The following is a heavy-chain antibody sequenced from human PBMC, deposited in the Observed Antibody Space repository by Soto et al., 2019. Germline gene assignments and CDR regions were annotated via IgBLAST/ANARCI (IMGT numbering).Heavy chain of an antibody. V-gene: IGHV1-69*02. CDR1: GGTFSSYT. Sequence: QVQLVQSGAEVKKPGSSVKVSCKASGGTFSSYTISWVRQAPGQGLEWMGRIIPILGIANYAQKFQGRVTITADKSTSTSSMELSSLRSEDTAVYYCARGGRSSWYGTPNYDYYGMDVWGQGNTGTVSS. CDR2: IIPILGIA. CDR3: ARGGRSSWYGTPNYDYYGMDV. J-gene: IGHJ6*02. D-gene: IGHD6-13*01.